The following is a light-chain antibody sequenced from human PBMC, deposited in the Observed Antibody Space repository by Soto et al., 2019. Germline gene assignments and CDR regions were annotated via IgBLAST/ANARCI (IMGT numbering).Light chain of an antibody. CDR3: CAYECRYTVV. J-gene: IGLJ2*01. Sequence: QSVLTQPRSVSGSPGQSVTISCTGTSSDVGGYNYVSWYQQHPGKAPKLLIYDVNKRPSGVPGRFSGSKSGKTASLTISGLQAEDEADYYCCAYECRYTVVFGGGTQLTVL. V-gene: IGLV2-11*01. CDR2: DVN. CDR1: SSDVGGYNY.